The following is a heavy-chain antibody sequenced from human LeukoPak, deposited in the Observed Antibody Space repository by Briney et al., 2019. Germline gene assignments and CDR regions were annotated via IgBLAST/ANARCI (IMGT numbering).Heavy chain of an antibody. D-gene: IGHD2-15*01. CDR3: ARDPPQYCSGGSCYNWFDP. V-gene: IGHV4-59*12. CDR2: IYYSGST. CDR1: GGSISSYY. J-gene: IGHJ5*02. Sequence: PSETLSLTCTVSGGSISSYYWSWIRQPPGKGLEWIGYIYYSGSTNYNPSLKSRVTMSVDTSKNQFSLKLSSVTAADTAVYYCARDPPQYCSGGSCYNWFDPWGQGTLVTVSS.